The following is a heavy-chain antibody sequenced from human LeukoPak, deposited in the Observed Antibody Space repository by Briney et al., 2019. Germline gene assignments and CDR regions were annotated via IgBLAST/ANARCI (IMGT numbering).Heavy chain of an antibody. V-gene: IGHV1-69*13. CDR1: GGTFSSYA. J-gene: IGHJ5*02. Sequence: SVKVSCKASGGTFSSYAISWVRQAPGQGLEWMGGIIPIFGTANYAQKFQGRVTITADESTSTAYMELSSLRSEDTAVYYCARSVSSSWPNGYWFDPWGQGTLVTVSS. CDR2: IIPIFGTA. CDR3: ARSVSSSWPNGYWFDP. D-gene: IGHD6-13*01.